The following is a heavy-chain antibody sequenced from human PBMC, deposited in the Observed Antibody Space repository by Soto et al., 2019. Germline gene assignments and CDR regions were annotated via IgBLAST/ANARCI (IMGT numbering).Heavy chain of an antibody. V-gene: IGHV4-31*03. Sequence: QVQLQESGPGLVKPSQTLSLTCTVSGGSISSGGYYWSWIRQHPGKGLEWIGYIYYGGSTYYNPSLKSRVTISVDTAKNQSSLKLSSVTAADTAVYYCARSGYSYGPNPLLYWGQGTLVTVSS. D-gene: IGHD5-18*01. CDR3: ARSGYSYGPNPLLY. J-gene: IGHJ4*02. CDR1: GGSISSGGYY. CDR2: IYYGGST.